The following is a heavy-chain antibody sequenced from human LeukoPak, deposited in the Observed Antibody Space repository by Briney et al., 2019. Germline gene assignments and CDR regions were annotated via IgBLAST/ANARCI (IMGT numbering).Heavy chain of an antibody. Sequence: GGSLRLSCAASGFTFSSYGMHWVRQAPGKGLEWVAVIWYDGSNKYYADSVKGRFTISRDNSKNTLYLQMNSLRAEDTAVYYCAKSVQMRWGLTAIDYWGREPWSPSPQ. V-gene: IGHV3-33*06. J-gene: IGHJ4*02. CDR3: AKSVQMRWGLTAIDY. CDR2: IWYDGSNK. CDR1: GFTFSSYG. D-gene: IGHD1-26*01.